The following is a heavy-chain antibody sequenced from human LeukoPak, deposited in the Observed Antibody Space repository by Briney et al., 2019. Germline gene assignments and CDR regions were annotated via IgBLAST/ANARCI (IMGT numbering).Heavy chain of an antibody. Sequence: GGSLRLSCAASGFTFSSYWMSWVRQAPGKGLEWVAAISRSGTNTYYVDSVKGRFTISRDSSKNTLHLQMDSLRAEDTAVYYCAKDWPVSGDHYSPFDYWGQGTLVTVSS. CDR2: ISRSGTNT. CDR1: GFTFSSYW. D-gene: IGHD4-11*01. J-gene: IGHJ4*02. CDR3: AKDWPVSGDHYSPFDY. V-gene: IGHV3-23*01.